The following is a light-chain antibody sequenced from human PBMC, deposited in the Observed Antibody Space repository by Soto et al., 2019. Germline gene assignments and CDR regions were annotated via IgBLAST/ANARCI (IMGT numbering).Light chain of an antibody. J-gene: IGKJ2*01. CDR3: QQSYTTPVYT. CDR2: AAS. CDR1: QNIIFY. V-gene: IGKV1-39*01. Sequence: DIQMTQSPPSLSASVGDRVTITCRASQNIIFYLNRYQQKPGKAPKLLIYAASNLQSGVPSRFSGSGSGTEFSLTISSLQPEDFATYFCQQSYTTPVYTFGQGTKLEIK.